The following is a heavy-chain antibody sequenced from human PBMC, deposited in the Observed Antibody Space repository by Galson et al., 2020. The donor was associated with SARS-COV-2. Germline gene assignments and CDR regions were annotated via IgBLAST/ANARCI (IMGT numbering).Heavy chain of an antibody. CDR3: ARETPSSSFDP. J-gene: IGHJ5*02. CDR2: IYTTGKT. CDR1: GGSIGSASFY. D-gene: IGHD6-6*01. Sequence: ETSETLSLTCPVSGGSIGSASFYWSWIRQPAGKGLEWIGRIYTTGKTNYNPSLKSRVTISLDTSKNQFSLKLNSVTAADTAVYYCARETPSSSFDPWGQGTLVTVSS. V-gene: IGHV4-61*02.